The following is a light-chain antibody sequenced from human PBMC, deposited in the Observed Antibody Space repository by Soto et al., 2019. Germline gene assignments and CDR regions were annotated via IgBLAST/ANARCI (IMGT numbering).Light chain of an antibody. J-gene: IGKJ1*01. Sequence: DIQMTQSPSTLSASVGDTVTITCRASQSVSDSLAWYQVKPGEAPKLLIFDVSNLETGVPSRFSGSGSGTEFSLTIRGLHPDDFATYYCQQYDYSRTFGQGTKVDI. V-gene: IGKV1-5*01. CDR2: DVS. CDR1: QSVSDS. CDR3: QQYDYSRT.